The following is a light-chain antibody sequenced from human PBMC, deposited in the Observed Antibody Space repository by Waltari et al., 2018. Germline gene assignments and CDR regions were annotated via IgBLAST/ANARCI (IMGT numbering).Light chain of an antibody. CDR1: QSVLYSSNNKNY. CDR2: WAS. J-gene: IGKJ4*01. CDR3: QQYYSTPLT. V-gene: IGKV4-1*01. Sequence: DIVMTQSPDSLAVSLGERATINCKSSQSVLYSSNNKNYLAWYQQKPVQPPKLLIYWASTRESGVPDRFSGSGSGTDFTLTISSLQAEDVAVYYCQQYYSTPLTFGGGTKVESK.